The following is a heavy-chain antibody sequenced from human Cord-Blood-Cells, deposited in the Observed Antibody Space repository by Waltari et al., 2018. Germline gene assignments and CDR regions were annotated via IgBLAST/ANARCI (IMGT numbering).Heavy chain of an antibody. Sequence: EVQLVQSGAEVKKPGESLKISCKGSGYSFTSSWIGWVRQMPGNGLECMGIIDPGDCESRYCPSFHSQVTISADKSISTAYRQWSSLKASDTAMYYCARRLRIEEYCSGGSCYEENEDAFDIWGQGTMVTVSS. CDR1: GYSFTSSW. V-gene: IGHV5-51*01. D-gene: IGHD2-15*01. CDR2: IDPGDCES. CDR3: ARRLRIEEYCSGGSCYEENEDAFDI. J-gene: IGHJ3*02.